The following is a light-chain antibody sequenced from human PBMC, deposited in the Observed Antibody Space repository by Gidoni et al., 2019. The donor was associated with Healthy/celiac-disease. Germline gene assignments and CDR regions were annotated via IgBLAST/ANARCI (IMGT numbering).Light chain of an antibody. CDR1: QSISSW. Sequence: DIQLTQSPSTLSASVGDRVTSTCRASQSISSWLAWYQQKKGKAPKLLIYKAYSLESGVPSRFSGSGSGTEFTLTSRSLQPDDFATYYCQQYNSWTFGQGTKVEIK. V-gene: IGKV1-5*03. CDR3: QQYNSWT. J-gene: IGKJ1*01. CDR2: KAY.